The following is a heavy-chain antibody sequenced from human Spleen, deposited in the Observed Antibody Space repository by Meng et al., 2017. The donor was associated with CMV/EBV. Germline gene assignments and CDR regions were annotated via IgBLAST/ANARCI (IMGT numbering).Heavy chain of an antibody. Sequence: ISWVRQAPRQGLEWMGWISAYNGTTNYAQKLQGRVTMTTDTSTSTAYMELRSLRSDDTAVYYCARGRACSSTSCYIYDYTYYYGMDVWGQGTTVTVSS. J-gene: IGHJ6*02. V-gene: IGHV1-18*01. D-gene: IGHD2-2*02. CDR2: ISAYNGTT. CDR3: ARGRACSSTSCYIYDYTYYYGMDV.